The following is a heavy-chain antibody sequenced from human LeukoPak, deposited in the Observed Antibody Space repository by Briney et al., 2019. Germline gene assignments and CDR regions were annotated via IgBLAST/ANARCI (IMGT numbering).Heavy chain of an antibody. D-gene: IGHD6-13*01. Sequence: GGSLRLSCAASGFPFTVYPTHWVRQAPGKGLEWVAVISYDGSNKYYADSVKGRFTISRDNSKNTLYLQMNSLRAEDTAVYYCAREGGSSWYFDYWGQGTLVTVSS. CDR2: ISYDGSNK. CDR1: GFPFTVYP. V-gene: IGHV3-30-3*01. J-gene: IGHJ4*02. CDR3: AREGGSSWYFDY.